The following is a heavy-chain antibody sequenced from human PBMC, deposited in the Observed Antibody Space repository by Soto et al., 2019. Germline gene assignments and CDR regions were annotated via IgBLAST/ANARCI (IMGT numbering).Heavy chain of an antibody. CDR2: INDGSEE. D-gene: IGHD3-9*01. CDR3: ARADLFVDTGLAY. CDR1: GFSFSAHG. Sequence: QVQLVESGGGVVRPGTSLRLSCAATGFSFSAHGMHWVRQAPGKGLEWLAVINDGSEEGYADSVRGRFTISRDNARNILYLQLDTLRADDSALYYCARADLFVDTGLAYWGQGPLVTVSS. V-gene: IGHV3-33*01. J-gene: IGHJ4*02.